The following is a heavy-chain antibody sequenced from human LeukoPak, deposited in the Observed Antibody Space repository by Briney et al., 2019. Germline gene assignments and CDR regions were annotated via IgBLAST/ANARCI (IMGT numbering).Heavy chain of an antibody. Sequence: PSETLSPTCTVSGGSVISGSYYWSWIRQPPGKGLQWIGYIYYNGNTNYSPSLKSRLTISLDTSKNQFSLKLSSVTAADMAVYFCAREPVMPAALDWGQGTLVTVSS. CDR3: AREPVMPAALD. CDR2: IYYNGNT. CDR1: GGSVISGSYY. J-gene: IGHJ1*01. D-gene: IGHD2-2*01. V-gene: IGHV4-61*01.